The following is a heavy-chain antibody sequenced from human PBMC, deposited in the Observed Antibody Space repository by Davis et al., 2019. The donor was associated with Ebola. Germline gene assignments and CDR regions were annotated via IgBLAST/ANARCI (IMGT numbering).Heavy chain of an antibody. CDR1: GYTFTSYY. Sequence: ASVKVSCKASGYTFTSYYMHWVRQAPGQGFEWLGIINLSGGSTSYAQKFQGRVTMTRDTSTSTVYMELSSLRSEDTAVYYCARGITMVRGVNWFDPWGQGTLVTVSS. J-gene: IGHJ5*02. V-gene: IGHV1-46*01. CDR3: ARGITMVRGVNWFDP. CDR2: INLSGGST. D-gene: IGHD3-10*01.